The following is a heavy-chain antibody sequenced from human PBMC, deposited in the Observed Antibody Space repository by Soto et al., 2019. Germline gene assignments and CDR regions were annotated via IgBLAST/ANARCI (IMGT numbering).Heavy chain of an antibody. D-gene: IGHD6-25*01. V-gene: IGHV4-59*01. CDR1: GGSISSYY. CDR2: IYYSGST. J-gene: IGHJ4*02. Sequence: SETLSLTCTVSGGSISSYYWSWIRQPPGKGLEWIGYIYYSGSTNYNPSLKGRVTISVDTSKNQFSLKLSSVTAADTAVYYCARAAAAGREIHFDYWGQGTLVTVSS. CDR3: ARAAAAGREIHFDY.